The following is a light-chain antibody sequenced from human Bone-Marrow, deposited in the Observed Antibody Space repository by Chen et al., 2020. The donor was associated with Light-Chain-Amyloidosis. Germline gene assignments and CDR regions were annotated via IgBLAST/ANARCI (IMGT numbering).Light chain of an antibody. CDR2: DDS. V-gene: IGLV3-21*02. CDR1: NIGSTS. J-gene: IGLJ3*02. CDR3: QVCDRSIDRPV. Sequence: SYVLTQPSSVSVAPGQTATIACGGNNIGSTSVHWYQQTPGQAPLLVVYDDSDRPSGIPERLSGSNSGHTSTLTISRVEAGDEADYYCQVCDRSIDRPVFGGGTKLTVL.